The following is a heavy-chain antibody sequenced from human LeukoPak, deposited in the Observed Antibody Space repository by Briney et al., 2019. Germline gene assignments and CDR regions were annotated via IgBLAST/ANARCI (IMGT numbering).Heavy chain of an antibody. Sequence: GGSLRLSCATSGFTFSSNWMSWVRHAPGRGLDWVANIKPDGSAEYYAASVKGRFTVSRDNAKNSLYLQMNSLRAEDTAVYYCAKDREGSSGWYGYYYYGMDVWGQGTTVTVSS. CDR3: AKDREGSSGWYGYYYYGMDV. D-gene: IGHD6-19*01. CDR2: IKPDGSAE. J-gene: IGHJ6*02. V-gene: IGHV3-7*01. CDR1: GFTFSSNW.